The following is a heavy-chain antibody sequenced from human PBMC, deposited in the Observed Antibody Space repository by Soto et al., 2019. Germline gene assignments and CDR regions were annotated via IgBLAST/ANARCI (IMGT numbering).Heavy chain of an antibody. CDR1: GFTFDDYA. V-gene: IGHV3-9*01. J-gene: IGHJ4*02. Sequence: PGGSLRLSCAASGFTFDDYAMSWARQAPGKGLEWVSGLSYNSGTIGYADSVKGRFTISRDNAKNSLYLQMNSLRVEDTALHYCAKGSDRGYSFGYDYWGQGTLVTVSS. CDR3: AKGSDRGYSFGYDY. CDR2: LSYNSGTI. D-gene: IGHD5-18*01.